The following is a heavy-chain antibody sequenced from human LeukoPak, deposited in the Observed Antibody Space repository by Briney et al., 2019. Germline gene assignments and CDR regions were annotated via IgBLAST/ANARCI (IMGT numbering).Heavy chain of an antibody. D-gene: IGHD3-10*01. Sequence: PSETLSLTCTVSGGSISNYYWSWIRQPPGKGLEWIGYIYYSGSTNYNPSLKSRVTISVDTSKNQFSLKLSSVTAADTAVYYCARLSVRGVIITWGQGTLVTVSS. CDR3: ARLSVRGVIIT. CDR1: GGSISNYY. V-gene: IGHV4-59*08. CDR2: IYYSGST. J-gene: IGHJ5*02.